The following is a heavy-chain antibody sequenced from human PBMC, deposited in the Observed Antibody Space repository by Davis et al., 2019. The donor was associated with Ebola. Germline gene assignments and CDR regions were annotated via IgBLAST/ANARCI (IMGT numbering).Heavy chain of an antibody. J-gene: IGHJ4*02. Sequence: GESLKISCAASGFTFSSYSMIWVRQAPGKGLEWVSSISSSSSYIYYADSVKGRFTISRDNAKNSLYLQMNSLRAEDTAVYYCARGISSGYHPLHFDYWGQGTLVTVSS. D-gene: IGHD6-19*01. CDR1: GFTFSSYS. V-gene: IGHV3-21*01. CDR2: ISSSSSYI. CDR3: ARGISSGYHPLHFDY.